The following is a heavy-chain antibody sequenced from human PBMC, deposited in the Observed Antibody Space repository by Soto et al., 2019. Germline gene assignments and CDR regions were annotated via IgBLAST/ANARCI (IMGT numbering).Heavy chain of an antibody. CDR3: ARGRYCLTGRCFPNWFDS. CDR2: IYKSATT. CDR1: GDSISNLDYF. D-gene: IGHD7-27*01. Sequence: PSKTLSRTCSVSGDSISNLDYFWAWIRQPPGQALEYIGYIYKSATTYYNPSFESRVAISVDTSKSQFSLNVTSVTAADTAVYFCARGRYCLTGRCFPNWFDSWGQGALVTVSS. J-gene: IGHJ5*01. V-gene: IGHV4-30-4*01.